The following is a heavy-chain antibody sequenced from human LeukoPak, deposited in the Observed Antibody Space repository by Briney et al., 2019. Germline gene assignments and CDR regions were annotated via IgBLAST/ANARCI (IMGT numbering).Heavy chain of an antibody. J-gene: IGHJ4*02. CDR3: ATDVDTALAPIDY. V-gene: IGHV1-18*01. CDR2: ISAYNGNT. Sequence: GASVKVSCKASGYTFTNYGISWVRQAPGQGLEWMGWISAYNGNTNYAQNLQGRVTMTADTSTSTAYMELRSLRSDDTAVYYCATDVDTALAPIDYWGQGTLVTVSS. D-gene: IGHD5-18*01. CDR1: GYTFTNYG.